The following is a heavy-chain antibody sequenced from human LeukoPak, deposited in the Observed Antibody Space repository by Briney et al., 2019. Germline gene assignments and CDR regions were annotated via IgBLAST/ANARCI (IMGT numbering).Heavy chain of an antibody. J-gene: IGHJ4*02. Sequence: PSETLSLTCTVSGGSISSSTYYWGWIRQSPVKGLEWIGSFYFGGSTYYNPSLKSRVSISLDTSKNHFFLNLTSVTAADTAVYYCATPNGFSYGFFDSWGQGILVTVSS. CDR3: ATPNGFSYGFFDS. CDR1: GGSISSSTYY. CDR2: FYFGGST. D-gene: IGHD5-18*01. V-gene: IGHV4-39*02.